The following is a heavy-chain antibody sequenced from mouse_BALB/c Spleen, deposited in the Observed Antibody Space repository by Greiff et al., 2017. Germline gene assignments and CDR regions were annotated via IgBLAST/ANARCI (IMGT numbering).Heavy chain of an antibody. CDR1: GFTFSDYY. Sequence: EVQLQQSGGGLVKPGGSLKLSCAASGFTFSDYYMYWVRQTPEKRLEWVATISDGGSYTFYPDSVKGRFTISRDNAKNNLYLQMSSLKSEDTAMYYCARGLGYFDYWGQGTTLTVSS. CDR3: ARGLGYFDY. D-gene: IGHD4-1*01. V-gene: IGHV5-4*02. J-gene: IGHJ2*01. CDR2: ISDGGSYT.